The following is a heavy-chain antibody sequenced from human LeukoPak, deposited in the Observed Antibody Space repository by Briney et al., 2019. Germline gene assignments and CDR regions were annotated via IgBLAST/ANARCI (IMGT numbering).Heavy chain of an antibody. J-gene: IGHJ4*02. Sequence: SVKVSCKASGDTVRKYAIGWVRQAPGQGLEWIGGIISTYGASNYAQKFQGRVTLTTDESANTAYMELRSLRSEDTAVYYCARDRTGCGNYYFDSWGQGTPVTVSS. CDR1: GDTVRKYA. CDR2: IISTYGAS. D-gene: IGHD4-23*01. CDR3: ARDRTGCGNYYFDS. V-gene: IGHV1-69*05.